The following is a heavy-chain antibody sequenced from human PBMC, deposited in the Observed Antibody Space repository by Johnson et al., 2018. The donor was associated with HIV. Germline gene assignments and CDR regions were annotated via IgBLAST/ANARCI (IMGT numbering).Heavy chain of an antibody. CDR2: INSDGSST. V-gene: IGHV3-NL1*01. J-gene: IGHJ3*02. CDR3: AKDWGIAAAGTDAFDI. D-gene: IGHD6-13*01. Sequence: QMQLVESGGGVVQPGRSLRLSCAASGFTFSSYWMSWVRQAPGKGLLWVSRINSDGSSTNYAGSVKGRFTISRDNSKNTLYLQMNSLRAEDTAVYYCAKDWGIAAAGTDAFDIWGQGTMVTVSS. CDR1: GFTFSSYW.